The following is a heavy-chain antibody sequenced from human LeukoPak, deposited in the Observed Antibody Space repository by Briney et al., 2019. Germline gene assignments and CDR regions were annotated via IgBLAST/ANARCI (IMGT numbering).Heavy chain of an antibody. CDR2: IDSDGSSL. J-gene: IGHJ4*02. CDR1: GFTFSTYW. Sequence: PGGSLRLSCAASGFTFSTYWMHWVRQAPGKGLVWVSRIDSDGSSLSYADSVKGRSTMSRDNAKNTLYLQMNSLRAEDTAVYYCARGAGSFDYWGQGTLVTVSS. CDR3: ARGAGSFDY. V-gene: IGHV3-74*01.